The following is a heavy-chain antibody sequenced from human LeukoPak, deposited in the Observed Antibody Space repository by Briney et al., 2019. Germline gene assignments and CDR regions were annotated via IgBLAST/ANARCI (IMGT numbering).Heavy chain of an antibody. J-gene: IGHJ4*02. Sequence: GGPLRLSCAASGFTFSSYSMTWVRQAPGKGLEWVSSISSSSSYIYYADSVKGRFTISRDNAKNSLYLQMNSLRAEDTAVYYCARDRIAAHLFDYWGQGTLVTVSS. V-gene: IGHV3-21*04. CDR1: GFTFSSYS. CDR3: ARDRIAAHLFDY. D-gene: IGHD6-6*01. CDR2: ISSSSSYI.